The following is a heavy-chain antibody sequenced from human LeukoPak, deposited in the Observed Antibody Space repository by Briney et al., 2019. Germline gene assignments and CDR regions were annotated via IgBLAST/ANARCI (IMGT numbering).Heavy chain of an antibody. J-gene: IGHJ4*02. CDR1: GGSISSYY. D-gene: IGHD3-10*01. CDR3: ARGRPKRYYGSGSYHDY. Sequence: SETLSLTCTVSGGSISSYYWSWIRQPPGKGLEWIGYIYYSGSTNYNPSLKSRVTISVDTSKNQFSLKLSSVTAADTAVYYCARGRPKRYYGSGSYHDYWGQGTLVTVSS. V-gene: IGHV4-59*01. CDR2: IYYSGST.